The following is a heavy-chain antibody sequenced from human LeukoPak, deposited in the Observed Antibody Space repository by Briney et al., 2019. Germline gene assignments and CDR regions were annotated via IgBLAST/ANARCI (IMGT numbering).Heavy chain of an antibody. CDR2: INLGDSDT. D-gene: IGHD1-26*01. Sequence: GESLQISCEVSGHRFTNHWIGWVRQMPGKGLEWMGIINLGDSDTKYSPSFQGQVTISLDKSISTAYLQWRSLKASGTAMYYCARRPYSGSPNWFDPWGQGTLVTVSS. J-gene: IGHJ5*02. V-gene: IGHV5-51*01. CDR1: GHRFTNHW. CDR3: ARRPYSGSPNWFDP.